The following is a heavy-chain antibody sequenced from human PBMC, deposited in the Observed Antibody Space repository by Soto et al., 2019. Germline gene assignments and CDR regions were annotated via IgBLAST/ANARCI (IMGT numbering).Heavy chain of an antibody. CDR1: GFIVSSNY. CDR2: IHNGGST. J-gene: IGHJ4*02. CDR3: ARDIGYFPN. Sequence: GGSLRLSCAASGFIVSSNYMSWVRQAPGKGLEWVSVIHNGGSTYYADSVKGRFSISRDNSKNTLYLQMNSLRAEDTAVYYCARDIGYFPNWGQGTLVTVSS. V-gene: IGHV3-66*01. D-gene: IGHD3-22*01.